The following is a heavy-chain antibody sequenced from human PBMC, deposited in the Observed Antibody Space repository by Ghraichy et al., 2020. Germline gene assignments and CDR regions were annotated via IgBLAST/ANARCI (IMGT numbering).Heavy chain of an antibody. V-gene: IGHV4-39*07. CDR3: ATGISTRLGWGNWFGP. Sequence: SQTLSLTCGVSGGSISTNNYYWAWLRQPPGKGLEWIGSLYYSGSTYHNSSLKSRVTLSGDTSKNQFSLRLTSVSAADTAVYYCATGISTRLGWGNWFGPWGQGTLVTVSS. D-gene: IGHD3-16*01. CDR2: LYYSGST. CDR1: GGSISTNNYY. J-gene: IGHJ5*02.